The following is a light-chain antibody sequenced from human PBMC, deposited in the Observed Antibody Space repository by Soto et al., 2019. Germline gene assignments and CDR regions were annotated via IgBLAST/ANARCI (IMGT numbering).Light chain of an antibody. J-gene: IGLJ1*01. CDR3: QSYDSSLSGYV. CDR1: SSNFGAGYD. V-gene: IGLV1-40*01. CDR2: DNN. Sequence: QSVLTQPPPVSWAPGQRVTLSCTGGSSNFGAGYDVHWYQQLPGTAPKLLIYDNNNRPSGVPDRFSGSKSGTSASLAITGLQAEDEADYYCQSYDSSLSGYVFGTGTKVTVL.